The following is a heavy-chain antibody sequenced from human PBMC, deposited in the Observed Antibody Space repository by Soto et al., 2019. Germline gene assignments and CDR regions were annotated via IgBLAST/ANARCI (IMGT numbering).Heavy chain of an antibody. J-gene: IGHJ6*02. V-gene: IGHV5-51*01. Sequence: PGESLKISCKGSGYSFTSYWIGWVRQMPGKGLEWMGIIYPGDSDTRYSPSFQGQVTISADKSISTAYLQWSSLKASDTAMYYCARQKRTRHYYYYYGMDVWGQGTTVTVSS. D-gene: IGHD1-7*01. CDR2: IYPGDSDT. CDR3: ARQKRTRHYYYYYGMDV. CDR1: GYSFTSYW.